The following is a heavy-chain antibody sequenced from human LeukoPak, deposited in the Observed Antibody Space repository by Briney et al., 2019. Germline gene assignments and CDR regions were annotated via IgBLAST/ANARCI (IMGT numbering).Heavy chain of an antibody. CDR2: ITSSSSYT. D-gene: IGHD3-3*01. Sequence: GGSLRLSCAASGFTFSTYNMNWVRQAPGKGLEWVSSITSSSSYTFYADSVKGRFTISRDNAKNSLYLQMNSLRAEDTAVYYCARDYLNYDFWSGYFEGDYYYYMDVWGKGTTVTASS. V-gene: IGHV3-21*01. CDR3: ARDYLNYDFWSGYFEGDYYYYMDV. CDR1: GFTFSTYN. J-gene: IGHJ6*03.